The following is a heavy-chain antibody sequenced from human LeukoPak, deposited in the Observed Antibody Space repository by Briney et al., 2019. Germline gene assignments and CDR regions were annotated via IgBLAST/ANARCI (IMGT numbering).Heavy chain of an antibody. V-gene: IGHV4-34*01. D-gene: IGHD3-22*01. J-gene: IGHJ4*02. CDR1: GGSFSGYY. CDR2: INHSGST. Sequence: SETLSLTCAVYGGSFSGYYWSWIRQPPGKGLEWIGEINHSGSTNYNPSLKSRVTISVDTSKNQFSLKLSSVTAADTAVYYCARGQHSHLSYYDSSGYYLDYWGQGTLVTVSS. CDR3: ARGQHSHLSYYDSSGYYLDY.